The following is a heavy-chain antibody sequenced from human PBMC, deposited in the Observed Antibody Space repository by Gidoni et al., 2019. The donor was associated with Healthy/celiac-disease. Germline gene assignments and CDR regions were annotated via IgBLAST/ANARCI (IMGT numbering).Heavy chain of an antibody. CDR1: GGSLSGYY. CDR2: INHSGST. CDR3: ARVTPGHYYDSSGYYVDY. J-gene: IGHJ4*02. V-gene: IGHV4-34*01. Sequence: QVQLQQWGAGLLKPSETLSLTCAVYGGSLSGYYWSWIRQPPGKGLEWIGEINHSGSTNYNPSLKSRVTISVDTSKNQFSLKLSSVTAADTAVYYCARVTPGHYYDSSGYYVDYWGQGTLVTVSS. D-gene: IGHD3-22*01.